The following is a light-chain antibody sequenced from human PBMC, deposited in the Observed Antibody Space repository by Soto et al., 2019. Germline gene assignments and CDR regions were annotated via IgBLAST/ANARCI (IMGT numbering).Light chain of an antibody. J-gene: IGKJ4*01. CDR2: DAS. CDR1: QSVSSY. Sequence: EIVLTQSPATLSLSPGERATLSCRASQSVSSYLAWYQQKPGQAPRLLIYDASNRATGIPARFSGSGSGTDFTLTISSLEHEDFAFYYCQQSSNSLTFGGGTKVDIK. V-gene: IGKV3-11*01. CDR3: QQSSNSLT.